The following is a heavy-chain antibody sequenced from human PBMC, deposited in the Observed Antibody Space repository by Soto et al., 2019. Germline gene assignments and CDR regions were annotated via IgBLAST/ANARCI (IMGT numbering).Heavy chain of an antibody. D-gene: IGHD1-26*01. CDR3: ARRGSGSYYDY. CDR1: GFTFSSYA. Sequence: EVQLLESGGGLVQPGGSLRLSCAASGFTFSSYAMRWVRQAPGKGLEWVSAISGSGDSTYYANSVKARFTIFRDNSKNTLYLQMSSLRAEDTAVYYCARRGSGSYYDYWGQGTLVTVSS. V-gene: IGHV3-23*01. J-gene: IGHJ4*02. CDR2: ISGSGDST.